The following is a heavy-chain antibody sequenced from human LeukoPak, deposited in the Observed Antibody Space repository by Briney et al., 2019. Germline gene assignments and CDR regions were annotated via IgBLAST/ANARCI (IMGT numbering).Heavy chain of an antibody. CDR3: ARLSKGRYFDYIFDN. Sequence: SETLSLTCTVSGGSVSSTEFYWGWIRQPPGKGLQWIGNIYYTGSTYYNPSLNSRVAMSVDTSRNQFSLKMASVTAADTAVYYCARLSKGRYFDYIFDNWGQGTLVTVSS. J-gene: IGHJ4*02. V-gene: IGHV4-39*01. D-gene: IGHD3-9*01. CDR1: GGSVSSTEFY. CDR2: IYYTGST.